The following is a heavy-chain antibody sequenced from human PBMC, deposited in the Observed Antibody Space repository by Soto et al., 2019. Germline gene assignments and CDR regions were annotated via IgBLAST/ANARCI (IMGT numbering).Heavy chain of an antibody. J-gene: IGHJ5*02. CDR2: INPNSGGT. CDR1: GYTFTGYY. D-gene: IGHD1-7*01. CDR3: ARETTITGTTFVTAHTRTGLGVDWFDP. V-gene: IGHV1-2*02. Sequence: ASVKFSCEASGYTFTGYYMHWLRQAPGQGLEWMGWINPNSGGTNYAQKFQGRVTMTRYTSISTAYMELSRLRSDETAVYYCARETTITGTTFVTAHTRTGLGVDWFDPWGQGTLVTVSS.